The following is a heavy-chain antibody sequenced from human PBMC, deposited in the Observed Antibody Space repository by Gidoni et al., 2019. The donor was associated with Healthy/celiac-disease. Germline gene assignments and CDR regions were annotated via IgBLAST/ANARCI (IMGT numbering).Heavy chain of an antibody. CDR1: AFTFSSYA. CDR2: ISGSGGST. J-gene: IGHJ3*02. V-gene: IGHV3-23*01. Sequence: EVQLLESGCGLVQPGGSLSLSCAASAFTFSSYAMSWVRQASGKGLEWVSAISGSGGSTYYADSVKGRFTISRDNSKNTLYLQMNSLRAEDTAVYYCAKRDQPVTAFDIWGQGTMVTVSS. D-gene: IGHD5-18*01. CDR3: AKRDQPVTAFDI.